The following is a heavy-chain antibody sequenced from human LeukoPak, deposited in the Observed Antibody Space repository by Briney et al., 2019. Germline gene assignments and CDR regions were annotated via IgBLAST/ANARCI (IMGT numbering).Heavy chain of an antibody. CDR1: GGSISSHY. J-gene: IGHJ4*02. Sequence: SDTLALTCSVSGGSISSHYWSWIRQPPGKGLEWIGYIYYSGSTNYNPSLKSRVTISVDTSKNQFSLKLSSVTAADTAVYYCARGWDYYDSSDAIYNFDYWGQGTLVTVSS. CDR3: ARGWDYYDSSDAIYNFDY. CDR2: IYYSGST. V-gene: IGHV4-59*11. D-gene: IGHD3-22*01.